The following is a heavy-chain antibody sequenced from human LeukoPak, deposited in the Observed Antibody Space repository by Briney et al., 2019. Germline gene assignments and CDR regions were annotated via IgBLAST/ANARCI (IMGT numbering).Heavy chain of an antibody. V-gene: IGHV4-34*01. J-gene: IGHJ5*02. D-gene: IGHD6-13*01. Sequence: SETLSLTCAVYGGSFSGYYWSWIRQPPGKGLEWIGEINHSGSTNYNPSLKSRLTISVDTSKNQFSLKLSSVTAADTAVYYCVYSSSWYTARVEHWGQGTLVTVSS. CDR1: GGSFSGYY. CDR2: INHSGST. CDR3: VYSSSWYTARVEH.